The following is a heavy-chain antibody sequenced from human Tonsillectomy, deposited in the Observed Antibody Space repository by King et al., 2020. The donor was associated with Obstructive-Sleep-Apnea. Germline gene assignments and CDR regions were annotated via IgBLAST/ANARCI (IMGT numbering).Heavy chain of an antibody. CDR1: GFTFSSYA. D-gene: IGHD4-17*01. CDR2: ISYDGSNK. CDR3: ARERHDYGDQPTGAQGY. J-gene: IGHJ4*02. V-gene: IGHV3-30*04. Sequence: VQLVESGGGVVQPGRSLRLSCVASGFTFSSYALHWVRQAPGKGLEWVTVISYDGSNKYYADSVKGQFTISRDNSKNTLYLQMNSRRAEETAVYYCARERHDYGDQPTGAQGYWGQGTLVTVSS.